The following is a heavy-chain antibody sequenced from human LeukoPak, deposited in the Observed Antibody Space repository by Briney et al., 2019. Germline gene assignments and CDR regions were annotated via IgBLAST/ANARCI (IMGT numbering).Heavy chain of an antibody. V-gene: IGHV3-23*01. J-gene: IGHJ3*02. Sequence: GGSLRLSCAASGFAFSSYAMSWDRQAPGNGLEWVSIIGNTGDTTFYADSVKGRFTISRDNSRNTLYLLLNSLRAEDTAVYYCAKRAAAGTPKDAFDIWGQGTMVTVSS. CDR3: AKRAAAGTPKDAFDI. CDR2: IGNTGDTT. CDR1: GFAFSSYA. D-gene: IGHD6-13*01.